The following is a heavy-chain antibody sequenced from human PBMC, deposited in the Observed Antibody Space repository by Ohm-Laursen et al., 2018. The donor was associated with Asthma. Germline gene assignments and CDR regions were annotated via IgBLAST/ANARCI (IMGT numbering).Heavy chain of an antibody. CDR2: IYYSGST. V-gene: IGHV4-31*03. D-gene: IGHD3-3*01. J-gene: IGHJ6*02. Sequence: SQTLSLTCTVSGGSIGSGGYYWSWIRQHPGKGLEWIGYIYYSGSTYYNPSLKSRVTISVDTSKNQFSLKLSSVTAADTAVYYCARDMGTYDFWSGYYLDYYYYGMDVWGQGTTVTVSS. CDR1: GGSIGSGGYY. CDR3: ARDMGTYDFWSGYYLDYYYYGMDV.